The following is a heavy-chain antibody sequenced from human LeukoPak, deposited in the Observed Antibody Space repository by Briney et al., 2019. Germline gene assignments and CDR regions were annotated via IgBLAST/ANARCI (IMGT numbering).Heavy chain of an antibody. Sequence: GGSLRLSCAASGFTFSTYAMHWVRQAPGKGLEFGSAISSSGGSTYYANSVKGRFTISRDNSKSTLYLQMGSLRAEDMAVYYCARGSQQLVRYGIDYWGQGTLVTVSS. CDR1: GFTFSTYA. CDR3: ARGSQQLVRYGIDY. J-gene: IGHJ4*02. D-gene: IGHD6-13*01. V-gene: IGHV3-64*01. CDR2: ISSSGGST.